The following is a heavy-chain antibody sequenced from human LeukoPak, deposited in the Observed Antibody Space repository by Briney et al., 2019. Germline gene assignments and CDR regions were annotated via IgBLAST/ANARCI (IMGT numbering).Heavy chain of an antibody. D-gene: IGHD4-11*01. CDR3: TRLSTVRGVDV. CDR1: GGSISNSNYY. V-gene: IGHV4-39*01. J-gene: IGHJ6*02. Sequence: PSETLSLTCTVSGGSISNSNYYWGWIRQPPEKGLEWIGSIYYSGSTFYRASLKSRATISADTSKNQFSLRLNFVTAADTAVYYCTRLSTVRGVDVWGQGTTVIVSS. CDR2: IYYSGST.